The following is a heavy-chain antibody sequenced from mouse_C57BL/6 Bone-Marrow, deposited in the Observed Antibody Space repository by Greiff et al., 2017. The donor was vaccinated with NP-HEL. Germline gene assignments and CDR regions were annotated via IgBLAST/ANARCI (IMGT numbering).Heavy chain of an antibody. CDR1: GYTFTSYW. J-gene: IGHJ2*01. Sequence: QVQLQQPGAELVMPGASVKLSCKASGYTFTSYWMHWVKQRPGQGLEWIGEIAPSDSYTNYNQKFKGKSTWTEDKSSSTAYMQLSSLTSEDSAVYYCAREVYYYDHFDYWGQGTTLTVSS. CDR3: AREVYYYDHFDY. CDR2: IAPSDSYT. V-gene: IGHV1-69*01. D-gene: IGHD2-4*01.